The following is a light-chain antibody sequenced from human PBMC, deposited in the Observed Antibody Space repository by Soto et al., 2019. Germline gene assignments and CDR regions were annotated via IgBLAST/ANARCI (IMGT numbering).Light chain of an antibody. J-gene: IGKJ4*01. V-gene: IGKV1-5*01. CDR2: DAS. CDR3: QQYNSNPVT. CDR1: QSISTW. Sequence: EILVTPFPSTLSATVGDRVTITCRASQSISTWLAWYQQKPGKAPNLLIYDASNLQSGVPPRFSGSGSGTEFSLTISSLQPDDFATYYCQQYNSNPVTFGGGTKVDIK.